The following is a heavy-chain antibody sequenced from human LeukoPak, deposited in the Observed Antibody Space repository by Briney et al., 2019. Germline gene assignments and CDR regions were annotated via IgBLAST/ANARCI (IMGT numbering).Heavy chain of an antibody. Sequence: GGSLRLSCAASGFTFSDYYMSWIRQAPGKGLEWVSSISSSSVYIYYADSVKGRFTISRDNAKNSLYLQMNSLRAEDTALYYCAREHVVVPAAFDYWGQGTLVTVSS. CDR2: ISSSSVYI. CDR3: AREHVVVPAAFDY. V-gene: IGHV3-11*06. J-gene: IGHJ4*02. D-gene: IGHD2-2*01. CDR1: GFTFSDYY.